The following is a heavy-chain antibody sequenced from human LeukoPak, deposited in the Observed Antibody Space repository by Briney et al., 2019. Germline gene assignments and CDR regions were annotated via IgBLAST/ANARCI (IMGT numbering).Heavy chain of an antibody. CDR2: ISYDGSNK. CDR3: AKGGGRFCSSTSCYADY. D-gene: IGHD2-2*01. J-gene: IGHJ4*02. V-gene: IGHV3-30*18. Sequence: PGGSLRLSCAASGFTFSSYGMHWVRQAPGKGLEWVAVISYDGSNKYYADSVKGRFTISRDNSKNTLYLQMDSLKIDDTAVYYCAKGGGRFCSSTSCYADYWGQGILVAVSS. CDR1: GFTFSSYG.